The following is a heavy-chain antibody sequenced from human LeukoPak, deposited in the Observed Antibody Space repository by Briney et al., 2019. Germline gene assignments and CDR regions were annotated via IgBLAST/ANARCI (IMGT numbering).Heavy chain of an antibody. CDR2: ISVRSNYI. D-gene: IGHD3-22*01. Sequence: KTGGSLRLSCAASGYTFSSFIINWVRQAPGKGLEWVSSISVRSNYIYYADSVRGRFSISRDDARDSLYLQMNSLRAEDTAVYYCVRLRGNSDPSGYYYYYDFWGRGTLVTVSS. V-gene: IGHV3-21*01. J-gene: IGHJ4*02. CDR3: VRLRGNSDPSGYYYYYDF. CDR1: GYTFSSFI.